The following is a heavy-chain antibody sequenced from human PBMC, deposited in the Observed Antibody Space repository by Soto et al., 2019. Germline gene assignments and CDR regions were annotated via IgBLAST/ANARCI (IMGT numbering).Heavy chain of an antibody. CDR2: IIPIPGTA. CDR3: ARSQGSSTSLEIYYYYYYGMDV. J-gene: IGHJ6*02. CDR1: GGTFGSYA. Sequence: QVQMVQSGAEVKKPGSSVMVFCKASGGTFGSYAISWVRQAPGQGLEWMGGIIPIPGTANYAQKFQGRVTIAADESTSTAYMELSSLRSEDTAVYYCARSQGSSTSLEIYYYYYYGMDVCGQGTTVTVSS. D-gene: IGHD2-2*01. V-gene: IGHV1-69*01.